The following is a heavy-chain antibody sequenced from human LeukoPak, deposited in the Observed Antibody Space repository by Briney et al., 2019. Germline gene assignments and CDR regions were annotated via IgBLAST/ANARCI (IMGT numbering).Heavy chain of an antibody. CDR2: INHSGST. CDR1: GGTFSGYY. Sequence: SETLSLTCAVYGGTFSGYYWSWIRQPPGKGLEWIWEINHSGSTNYNPSLESGVTITVRTTNNHYSLMLSNRTAADTAVYYWARAGYGGTYYWGQGTLVTVSS. CDR3: ARAGYGGTYY. V-gene: IGHV4-34*01. J-gene: IGHJ4*02. D-gene: IGHD4-23*01.